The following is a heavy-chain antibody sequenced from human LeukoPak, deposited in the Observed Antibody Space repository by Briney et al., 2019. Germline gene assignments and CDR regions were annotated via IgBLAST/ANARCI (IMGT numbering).Heavy chain of an antibody. D-gene: IGHD6-13*01. CDR2: IYYGGST. Sequence: SETLSLTCTVSGGSISSYYWSWIRQPPGKGLEWIGYIYYGGSTNYNPSLKSRVTISVDTSKNQFSLKLSSVTAADTAVYYCARRVSIAAAGSWFDPWGQGTLVTVSS. CDR1: GGSISSYY. J-gene: IGHJ5*02. CDR3: ARRVSIAAAGSWFDP. V-gene: IGHV4-59*08.